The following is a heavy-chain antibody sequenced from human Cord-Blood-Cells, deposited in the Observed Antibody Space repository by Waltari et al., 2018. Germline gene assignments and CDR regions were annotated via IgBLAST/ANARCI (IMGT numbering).Heavy chain of an antibody. Sequence: QVQLVQSGAEVKKPGASVTVYCKASVYTFTSYDINWVRQATGQGLEWMGWMNPNSGNTGYAQKFQGRVTITRNTSISTAYMELSSLRSEDTAVYYCARGSTIVGATDYWGQGTLVTVSS. CDR1: VYTFTSYD. V-gene: IGHV1-8*03. CDR2: MNPNSGNT. CDR3: ARGSTIVGATDY. J-gene: IGHJ4*02. D-gene: IGHD1-26*01.